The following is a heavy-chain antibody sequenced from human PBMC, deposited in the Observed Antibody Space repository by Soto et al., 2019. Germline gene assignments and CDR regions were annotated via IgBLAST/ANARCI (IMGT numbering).Heavy chain of an antibody. J-gene: IGHJ5*02. CDR1: GGSISSGAYY. CDR3: ARYYFDNSGYSNWFDP. D-gene: IGHD3-22*01. CDR2: MHYSGIA. V-gene: IGHV4-31*03. Sequence: QVQLQESGPGLVKPSQTLSLTCTVSGGSISSGAYYWSGIRQHSEKGLEWIGYMHYSGIAYYNPSLTSRVTISVDTSKNQFSLKLSSVTAADTAVYYCARYYFDNSGYSNWFDPWGRGTLVTVSS.